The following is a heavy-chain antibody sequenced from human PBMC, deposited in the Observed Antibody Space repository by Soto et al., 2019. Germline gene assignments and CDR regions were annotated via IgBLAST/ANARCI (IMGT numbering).Heavy chain of an antibody. Sequence: SVKVSCKASGFTFTSSAFQWVRRARGQRLEWIGWIAVGSGYTNYAQRFQDRVTLTRDMSTATTYMELSRLRVDDTAVYYCARTRGYSDYDLDYWGQGTLVTVSS. CDR1: GFTFTSSA. J-gene: IGHJ4*02. V-gene: IGHV1-58*01. D-gene: IGHD5-12*01. CDR2: IAVGSGYT. CDR3: ARTRGYSDYDLDY.